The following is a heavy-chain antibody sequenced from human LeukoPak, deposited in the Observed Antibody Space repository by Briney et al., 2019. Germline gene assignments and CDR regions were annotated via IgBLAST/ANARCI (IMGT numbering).Heavy chain of an antibody. D-gene: IGHD2-21*01. CDR3: AKGRIGSRSPFDY. CDR2: ISWDGGST. V-gene: IGHV3-43D*04. CDR1: DG. J-gene: IGHJ4*02. Sequence: PGGSLRLPCAASDGMHWVRQAPGKGLEWVSLISWDGGSTYYADSVKGRFTISRDNSKNSLYLQMNSLGAEDTALYYCAKGRIGSRSPFDYWGRGTLVTVSS.